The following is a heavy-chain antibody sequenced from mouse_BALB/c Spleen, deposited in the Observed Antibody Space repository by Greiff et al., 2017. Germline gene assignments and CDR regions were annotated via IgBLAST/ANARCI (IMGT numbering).Heavy chain of an antibody. J-gene: IGHJ3*01. CDR1: GFSLTSYG. V-gene: IGHV2-9*02. CDR2: IWAGGST. Sequence: VKLVESGPGLVAPSQSLSITCTVSGFSLTSYGVHWVRQPPGKGLEWLGVIWAGGSTNYNSALMSRLSISKDNSKSQVFLKMNSLQTDDTAMYYCARVKGGITTEFDYWGQGTLVTVSA. D-gene: IGHD1-1*01. CDR3: ARVKGGITTEFDY.